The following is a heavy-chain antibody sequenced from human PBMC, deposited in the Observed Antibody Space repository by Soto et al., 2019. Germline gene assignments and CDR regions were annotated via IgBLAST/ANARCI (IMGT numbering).Heavy chain of an antibody. CDR3: ARVDVLRFLGWLI. CDR1: GYTFTNYG. V-gene: IGHV1-18*04. Sequence: LKVSCKASGYTFTNYGISWVRQAPGQGLEWMGWISAYNGNTNYAQNLQGRVTMTTDTSTSTAYMELRSLRSDDTAVYYCARVDVLRFLGWLIWGQGTLVTVSS. D-gene: IGHD3-3*01. J-gene: IGHJ4*02. CDR2: ISAYNGNT.